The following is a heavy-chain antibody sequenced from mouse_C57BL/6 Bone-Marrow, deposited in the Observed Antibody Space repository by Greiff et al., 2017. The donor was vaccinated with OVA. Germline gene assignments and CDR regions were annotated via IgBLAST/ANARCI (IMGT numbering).Heavy chain of an antibody. J-gene: IGHJ2*01. CDR1: GYTSPTSW. CDR2: INPSNGGT. Sequence: QVQLQQPGTELVKPGASVKLSCKASGYTSPTSWMHWVNQRPGQGLEWIGDINPSNGGTNYNEKCKSKATLTVDKSSSTAYMPLSSLTSEDSAVYYCARLLGDYWGQGTTLTVSS. CDR3: ARLLGDY. D-gene: IGHD1-1*01. V-gene: IGHV1-53*01.